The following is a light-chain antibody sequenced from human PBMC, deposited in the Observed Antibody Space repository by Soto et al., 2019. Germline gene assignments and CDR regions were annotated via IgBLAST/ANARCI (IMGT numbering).Light chain of an antibody. CDR1: GSNIGNNA. Sequence: QSVLTQPPSASGTPGQRVTISCSGSGSNIGNNAVSWYQQLPGTAPKLLIYNNNQRPSGVPDRFSGSKSGTSASLAISGLQSEDEADYYCAAWDDSLNARGVFGGGTQLTVL. CDR2: NNN. CDR3: AAWDDSLNARGV. V-gene: IGLV1-44*01. J-gene: IGLJ3*02.